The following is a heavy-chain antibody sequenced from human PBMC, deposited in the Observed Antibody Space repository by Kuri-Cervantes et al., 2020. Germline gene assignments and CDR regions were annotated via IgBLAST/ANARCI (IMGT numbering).Heavy chain of an antibody. CDR2: ISYDGSNK. Sequence: GESLKISCAASGFTFSSYGMHWVRQAPGKGLEWVAVISYDGSNKYYADSVKGRFTISRDNSKNTLYLQMNSLRAEDTAVYYCAKKVFDYWGQGTPVTVSS. V-gene: IGHV3-30*18. CDR3: AKKVFDY. CDR1: GFTFSSYG. J-gene: IGHJ4*02.